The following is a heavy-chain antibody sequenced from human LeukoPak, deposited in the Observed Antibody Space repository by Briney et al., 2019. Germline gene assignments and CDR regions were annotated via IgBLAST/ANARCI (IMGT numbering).Heavy chain of an antibody. D-gene: IGHD3-9*01. CDR2: INHSGSP. J-gene: IGHJ3*01. V-gene: IGHV4-34*01. CDR3: ARLGPYDIVTDDAFDV. Sequence: SETLSLTCAVYGRSFSGCDWTWIRQPPGKGLEWIGQINHSGSPKYNPSLKSRVTISVDMSKNQISLKLNCVTAADTALYYCARLGPYDIVTDDAFDVWGQGTMVTVSS. CDR1: GRSFSGCD.